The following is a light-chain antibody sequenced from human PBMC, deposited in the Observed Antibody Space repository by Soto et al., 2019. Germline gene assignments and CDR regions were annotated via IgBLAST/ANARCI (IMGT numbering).Light chain of an antibody. Sequence: QSALTQPASVSGSPGQSITVACTGTSSDVGGYTYVSWYQQHPGKAPKLIIYDVTNRPSGVSNRFSGSKSGNTASLTISGLQADDEADYFCSSYTASSTLYVFVTGTKLTVL. J-gene: IGLJ1*01. CDR1: SSDVGGYTY. CDR2: DVT. CDR3: SSYTASSTLYV. V-gene: IGLV2-14*03.